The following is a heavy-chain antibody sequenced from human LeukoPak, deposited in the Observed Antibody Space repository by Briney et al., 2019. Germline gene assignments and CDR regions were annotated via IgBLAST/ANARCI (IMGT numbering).Heavy chain of an antibody. CDR3: ARDGSFGAYYYDSSGYYSYYYYYMDV. CDR2: INPNSGGK. J-gene: IGHJ6*03. D-gene: IGHD3-22*01. Sequence: ASVKVSCKASGYTFTSYDINWVRQATGQGLEWMGWINPNSGGKNYAQKFQGRVTMTRDTSISTAYMELSRLRSDDTAVYYCARDGSFGAYYYDSSGYYSYYYYYMDVWGKGTTVTISS. CDR1: GYTFTSYD. V-gene: IGHV1-2*02.